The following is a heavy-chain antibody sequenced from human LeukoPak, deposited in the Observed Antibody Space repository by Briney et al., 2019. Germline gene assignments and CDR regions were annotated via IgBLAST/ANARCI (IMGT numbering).Heavy chain of an antibody. CDR2: VSRAGT. CDR1: GFAFSNYA. CDR3: AREINWDGIFVSIDY. V-gene: IGHV3-23*01. D-gene: IGHD7-27*01. Sequence: GXSLRLSCAASGFAFSNYAMRWVRQAPGQELEWVSAVSRAGTYYADSVKGGFAISRDNSKKTGYLQMNSLRAEDTAVYYCAREINWDGIFVSIDYWGQGSLVTVSS. J-gene: IGHJ4*02.